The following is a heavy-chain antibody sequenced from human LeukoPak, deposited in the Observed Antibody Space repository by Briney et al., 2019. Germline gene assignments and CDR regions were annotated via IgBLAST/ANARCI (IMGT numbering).Heavy chain of an antibody. V-gene: IGHV3-9*01. CDR1: GFTFDDYA. D-gene: IGHD6-6*01. CDR3: AKAGNIAALLDY. J-gene: IGHJ4*02. CDR2: ISWNSGSI. Sequence: GGSLRLSCAASGFTFDDYAMRWVRQAPGKGLEWVSGISWNSGSIGYADSVKGRFTISRDNAKNSLYLQMNSLRAEDTALYYCAKAGNIAALLDYWGQGTLVTVSS.